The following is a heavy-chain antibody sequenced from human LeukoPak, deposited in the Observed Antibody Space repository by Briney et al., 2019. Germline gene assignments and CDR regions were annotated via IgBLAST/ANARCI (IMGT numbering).Heavy chain of an antibody. CDR3: AKGDAVTAIFPLDY. CDR1: GFTFSTYA. J-gene: IGHJ4*02. D-gene: IGHD2-21*02. CDR2: ISGSGGTT. V-gene: IGHV3-23*01. Sequence: GGSLRLTCAASGFTFSTYAMNWVRQAPGKGLEWVSGISGSGGTTYYADSVQGRFTISRDNSKKTVFLQMNSLRDEDTAVYYCAKGDAVTAIFPLDYWGQGTLVIVSS.